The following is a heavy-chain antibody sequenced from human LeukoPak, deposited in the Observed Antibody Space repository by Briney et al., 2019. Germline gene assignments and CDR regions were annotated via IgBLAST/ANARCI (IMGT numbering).Heavy chain of an antibody. CDR3: ARDAEITMVRGALDY. V-gene: IGHV3-33*01. CDR2: IWYDGSNK. Sequence: GGSLRLSYAASGFTFSSYGMHWVRQASGKGLEWVAVIWYDGSNKYYADSVKGRFTISRDNSKNTLYLQMNSQRAEDTAVYYCARDAEITMVRGALDYWGQGTLVTVSS. J-gene: IGHJ4*02. CDR1: GFTFSSYG. D-gene: IGHD3-10*01.